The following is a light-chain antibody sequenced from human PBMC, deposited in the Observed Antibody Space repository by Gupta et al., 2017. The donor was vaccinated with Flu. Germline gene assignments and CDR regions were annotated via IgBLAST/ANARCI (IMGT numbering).Light chain of an antibody. Sequence: SYELAQPPSVSVSPGQTASVTCSGDKLGDKFVSWYQQKPGQSPVVVIYDDNRRPSGIPERLSGSNSGNTATLTISGTLAADEADYFCQAWDDSTVVFGGGTKLTVL. CDR1: KLGDKF. V-gene: IGLV3-1*01. CDR3: QAWDDSTVV. CDR2: DDN. J-gene: IGLJ2*01.